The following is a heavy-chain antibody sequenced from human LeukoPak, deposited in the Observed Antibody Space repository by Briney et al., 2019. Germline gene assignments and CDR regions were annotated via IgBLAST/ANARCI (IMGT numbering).Heavy chain of an antibody. J-gene: IGHJ6*03. CDR1: GFTFSSYS. CDR2: ISSSSSTI. Sequence: GGSLRLSCAASGFTFSSYSMNWVRQAPGKGLEWVSYISSSSSTIYYADSVKGRFTISRDNAKNSLYLQMNSLRADDTAVYYCARFAAGGSNYYYMDVWGKGTTVTVSS. CDR3: ARFAAGGSNYYYMDV. D-gene: IGHD6-25*01. V-gene: IGHV3-48*04.